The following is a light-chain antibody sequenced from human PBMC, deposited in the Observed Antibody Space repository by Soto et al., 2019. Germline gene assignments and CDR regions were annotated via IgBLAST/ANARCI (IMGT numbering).Light chain of an antibody. J-gene: IGLJ1*01. Sequence: QSALTQPASVSGSPGQSITISCTGTSSDVGGYNYVSWYQQHQGKAPKLMIYDVSNRPSGVSNRFSGSKSGNTASLTISGLQAEDEADYYCSSDTSSSTYVFGTGTKLTVL. CDR3: SSDTSSSTYV. V-gene: IGLV2-14*01. CDR2: DVS. CDR1: SSDVGGYNY.